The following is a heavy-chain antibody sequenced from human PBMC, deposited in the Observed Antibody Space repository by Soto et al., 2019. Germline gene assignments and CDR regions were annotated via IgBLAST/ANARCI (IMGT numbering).Heavy chain of an antibody. CDR3: ASDGDPYYDILTGPSYYYDMDV. V-gene: IGHV3-48*04. CDR1: GFTFTSYS. J-gene: IGHJ6*03. D-gene: IGHD3-9*01. CDR2: ISSSSTI. Sequence: GGSLRLSCAASGFTFTSYSINWVRQAPEEGLEWDAYISSSSTIYYAVYVKGRFTISRDNAKNSLYLQMNSLRAEDTAVYYFASDGDPYYDILTGPSYYYDMDVWGKGTTVTVSS.